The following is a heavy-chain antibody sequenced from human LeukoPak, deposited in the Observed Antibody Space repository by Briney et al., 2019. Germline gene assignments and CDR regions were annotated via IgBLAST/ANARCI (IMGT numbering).Heavy chain of an antibody. D-gene: IGHD5-24*01. V-gene: IGHV3-48*01. Sequence: GGSLRLSCAASGFTFDDYGMSWVRQAPGKGLEWVSYISSSSNTIYYADSVKGRFTISRDNAKNSLYLQMNSLRAEDTAVYYCARSYNFNYWGQGTLVTVSS. CDR2: ISSSSNTI. CDR3: ARSYNFNY. CDR1: GFTFDDYG. J-gene: IGHJ4*02.